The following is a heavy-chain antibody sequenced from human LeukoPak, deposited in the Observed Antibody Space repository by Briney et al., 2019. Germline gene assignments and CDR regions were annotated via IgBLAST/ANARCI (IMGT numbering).Heavy chain of an antibody. Sequence: ASVKVSCKASGYTFTGYYMHWVRQAPGQGLEWMGWINPNSGGTNYAQKFQGRVTMTRDTSISTAYMELSGLRSDHTAVYYCARVANKTYGYWGQGTLVTVSS. CDR1: GYTFTGYY. D-gene: IGHD2-21*01. CDR3: ARVANKTYGY. V-gene: IGHV1-2*02. J-gene: IGHJ4*02. CDR2: INPNSGGT.